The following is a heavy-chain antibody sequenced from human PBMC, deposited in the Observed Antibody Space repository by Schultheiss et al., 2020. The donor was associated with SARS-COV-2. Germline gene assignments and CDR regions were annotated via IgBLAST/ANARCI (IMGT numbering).Heavy chain of an antibody. V-gene: IGHV3-7*01. D-gene: IGHD3-3*01. J-gene: IGHJ6*02. CDR1: GFTFSSYS. CDR3: ARDFYRSAFWSGYYSMSYYYGMDV. CDR2: IKQDGSEK. Sequence: GGSLRLSCAASGFTFSSYSMNWVRQAPGKGLEWVANIKQDGSEKYYVDSVKGRFTISRDNAKNSLYLQMNSLRAEDTAVYYCARDFYRSAFWSGYYSMSYYYGMDVWGQGTTVTVSS.